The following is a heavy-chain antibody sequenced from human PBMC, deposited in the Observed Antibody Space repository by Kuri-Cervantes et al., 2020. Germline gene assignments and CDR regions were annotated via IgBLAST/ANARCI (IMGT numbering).Heavy chain of an antibody. Sequence: SETLSLTCAVYGGSFSGYYWSWIRQPPGKGLEWIGEINHSGGTNYNPSLKSRVTISVDTSKNQFSLKLSSVTAADTAVYYCARGRGYSSSSDYYYYYMDVWGKGTTVTVSS. CDR3: ARGRGYSSSSDYYYYYMDV. J-gene: IGHJ6*03. D-gene: IGHD6-13*01. CDR1: GGSFSGYY. V-gene: IGHV4-34*01. CDR2: INHSGGT.